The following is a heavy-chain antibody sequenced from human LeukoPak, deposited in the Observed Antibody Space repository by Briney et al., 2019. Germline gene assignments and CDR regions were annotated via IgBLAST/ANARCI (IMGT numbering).Heavy chain of an antibody. Sequence: GGSLRLSCAASGFTFSSYSMNWVRQAPGKGLEWISYIKSTGDITYYADSVKGRFTVSRDNAKNSLYLQMNSLRAEDTAVYYCAREGLSGSYLEYWGQGTLVTVSS. J-gene: IGHJ4*02. CDR3: AREGLSGSYLEY. D-gene: IGHD1-26*01. CDR1: GFTFSSYS. V-gene: IGHV3-48*01. CDR2: IKSTGDIT.